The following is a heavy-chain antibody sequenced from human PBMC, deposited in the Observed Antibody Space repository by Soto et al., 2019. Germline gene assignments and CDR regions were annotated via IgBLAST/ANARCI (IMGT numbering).Heavy chain of an antibody. J-gene: IGHJ5*02. CDR2: IYYSGST. V-gene: IGHV4-59*01. D-gene: IGHD3-22*01. CDR3: ARADYDSSGYAFDP. Sequence: SETLSLTCTVPGCSISSYYWSWIRQPPGKGLEWIGYIYYSGSTNYNPSLKSRVTISVDTSKNQFSLKLSSVTAADTAVYYCARADYDSSGYAFDPWGQGTLVTVS. CDR1: GCSISSYY.